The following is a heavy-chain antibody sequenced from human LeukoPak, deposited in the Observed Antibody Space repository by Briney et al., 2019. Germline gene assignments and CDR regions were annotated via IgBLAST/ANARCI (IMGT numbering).Heavy chain of an antibody. V-gene: IGHV3-7*01. D-gene: IGHD6-13*01. Sequence: GGSLRLSCAASGFTFSSYWMSWVRQAPGKGLEWVANIKQDGSEKYYVDSVKGRFTISRDNSKNTLYLQMNSLRAEDTAVYYCANAGRDSSSTISCGMDVWGQGTTVTVSS. CDR3: ANAGRDSSSTISCGMDV. J-gene: IGHJ6*02. CDR1: GFTFSSYW. CDR2: IKQDGSEK.